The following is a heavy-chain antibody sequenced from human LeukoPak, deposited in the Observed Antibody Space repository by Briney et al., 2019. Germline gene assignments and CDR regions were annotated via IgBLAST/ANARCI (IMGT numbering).Heavy chain of an antibody. CDR2: IWYDGSNK. J-gene: IGHJ4*02. V-gene: IGHV3-33*01. D-gene: IGHD2-2*02. CDR3: ARDGIVVVPAAISISGNYFDY. CDR1: GFTFSSYG. Sequence: GGSLRLSCAASGFTFSSYGVHGVRQAPGKGREGGAVIWYDGSNKYYADSVKGRFTISRDNSKNTLYLQMNSLRAEDTAVYYCARDGIVVVPAAISISGNYFDYWGQGTLVTVSS.